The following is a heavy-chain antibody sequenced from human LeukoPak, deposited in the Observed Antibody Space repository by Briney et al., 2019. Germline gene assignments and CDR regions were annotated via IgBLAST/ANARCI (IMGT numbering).Heavy chain of an antibody. Sequence: GGSLRLSCAASGFTFSSYSMNWVRQAPGKGLEWVAFIRYDGSNKYYADSVKGRFTISRDNAKNSLYLQMNSLRAEDTAVYYCAREGVATIALDYWGQGTLVTVSS. J-gene: IGHJ4*02. CDR3: AREGVATIALDY. CDR1: GFTFSSYS. CDR2: IRYDGSNK. V-gene: IGHV3-30*02. D-gene: IGHD5-12*01.